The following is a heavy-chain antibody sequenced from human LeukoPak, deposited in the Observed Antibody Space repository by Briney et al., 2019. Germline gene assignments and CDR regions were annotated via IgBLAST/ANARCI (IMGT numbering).Heavy chain of an antibody. J-gene: IGHJ4*02. D-gene: IGHD6-13*01. V-gene: IGHV3-15*01. Sequence: GGSLRPSCAASGFTFRDAWMGWVRQAPGKGLEWVGLIKSRSSGGTTDYGARVKGRFTISRDDSKNTLHLQMDSLVTEDTAVFYCTADLIGNSRGIDYWGQGTLVTVSS. CDR3: TADLIGNSRGIDY. CDR2: IKSRSSGGTT. CDR1: GFTFRDAW.